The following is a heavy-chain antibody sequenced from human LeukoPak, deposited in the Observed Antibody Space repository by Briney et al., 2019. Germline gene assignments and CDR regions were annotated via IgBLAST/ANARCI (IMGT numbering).Heavy chain of an antibody. CDR2: INPNSGGT. CDR1: GYTFTGYY. J-gene: IGHJ4*02. Sequence: GASVKVSCKASGYTFTGYYMHWVRQAPGQGLEWMGWINPNSGGTNYAQKFQGRVTMTRDTSISTAYMELSRLRSDDTAVYYCARGIVGATTQIDYWGQGTLVTVSS. V-gene: IGHV1-2*02. CDR3: ARGIVGATTQIDY. D-gene: IGHD1-26*01.